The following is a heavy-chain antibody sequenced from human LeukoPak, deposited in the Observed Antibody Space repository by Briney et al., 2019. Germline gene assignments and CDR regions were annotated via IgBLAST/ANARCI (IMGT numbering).Heavy chain of an antibody. V-gene: IGHV1-69*13. Sequence: SVKVSCKASGYTFTSYAISWMRQAPGQGLEWMGGIIPIFGTANYAQKFQGRVTITADESTSTAYMELSSLRSEDTAVYYCARVPFYDSSGYWFDYWGQGTLVTVS. D-gene: IGHD3-22*01. CDR2: IIPIFGTA. CDR1: GYTFTSYA. CDR3: ARVPFYDSSGYWFDY. J-gene: IGHJ4*02.